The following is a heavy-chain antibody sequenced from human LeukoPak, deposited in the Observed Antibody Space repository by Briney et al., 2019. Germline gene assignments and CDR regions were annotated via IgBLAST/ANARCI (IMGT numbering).Heavy chain of an antibody. D-gene: IGHD6-6*01. Sequence: PVGSLRLSCAASGFTFRTYAMNWVRQAPGKGLGWFSAITGGSGGTTYYADSVKGRFTISRDNSKHTLYLQMNSLRADDTAVYHCANAGILQASSSGLQSFDLWGRGTLVTASS. CDR2: ITGGSGGTT. J-gene: IGHJ2*01. CDR3: ANAGILQASSSGLQSFDL. V-gene: IGHV3-23*01. CDR1: GFTFRTYA.